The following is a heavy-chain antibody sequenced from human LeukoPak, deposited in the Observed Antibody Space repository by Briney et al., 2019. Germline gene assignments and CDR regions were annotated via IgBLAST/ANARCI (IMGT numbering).Heavy chain of an antibody. V-gene: IGHV4-59*01. CDR1: GGSISSYY. J-gene: IGHJ4*02. CDR2: IYYSGST. D-gene: IGHD6-19*01. CDR3: ARAGSSGWSDY. Sequence: SETLSLTCTVSGGSISSYYWSWIRQPPGKGLEWIGYIYYSGSTNYNPSLKSRVTISVDTSKNQFSLKLSSVTAADTAVYYCARAGSSGWSDYWGQGTLATVSS.